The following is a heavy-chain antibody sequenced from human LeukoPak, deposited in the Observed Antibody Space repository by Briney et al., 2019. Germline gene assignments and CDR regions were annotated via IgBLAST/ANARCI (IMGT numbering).Heavy chain of an antibody. Sequence: GESLQSSCQGSGYRFTSYWIGWVRPMPGKGLEWMGIIYPGDSDTRYSPSFQGQVTISAAKSISTAYLQWSSLKASDTAMYYCARLETLLWFGELLWSWFDPWGQGTLVTVSS. CDR2: IYPGDSDT. CDR3: ARLETLLWFGELLWSWFDP. J-gene: IGHJ5*02. D-gene: IGHD3-10*01. V-gene: IGHV5-51*01. CDR1: GYRFTSYW.